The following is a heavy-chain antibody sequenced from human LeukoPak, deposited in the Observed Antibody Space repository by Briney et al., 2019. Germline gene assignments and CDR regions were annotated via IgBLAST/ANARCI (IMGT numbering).Heavy chain of an antibody. Sequence: GGSLRLSCAASGFTFDNYGMSWVRQAPGKGLEWVSGINWNGGSTGYADSVKGRFTISRDNAKNSLYLQMNSLRAEDTAVYYCARGGYSGYDYVVYWGQGTLVTVSS. CDR3: ARGGYSGYDYVVY. D-gene: IGHD5-12*01. CDR1: GFTFDNYG. J-gene: IGHJ4*02. V-gene: IGHV3-20*04. CDR2: INWNGGST.